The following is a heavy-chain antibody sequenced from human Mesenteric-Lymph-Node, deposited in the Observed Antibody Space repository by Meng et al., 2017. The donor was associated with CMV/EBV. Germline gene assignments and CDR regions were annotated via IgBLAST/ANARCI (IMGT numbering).Heavy chain of an antibody. D-gene: IGHD2-15*01. J-gene: IGHJ4*02. CDR1: GGSFSGYY. CDR3: ARGSDIPVNNY. Sequence: QVQLQQWGAGLCKPSETLSLTCAVYGGSFSGYYWSWIRQPPGKGLEWIGEINHSGVPNYNPSLKSRVTISLDRSKNQFSLKLSSVTAGDTAVYYCARGSDIPVNNYWGQGTLVTVSS. CDR2: INHSGVP. V-gene: IGHV4-34*01.